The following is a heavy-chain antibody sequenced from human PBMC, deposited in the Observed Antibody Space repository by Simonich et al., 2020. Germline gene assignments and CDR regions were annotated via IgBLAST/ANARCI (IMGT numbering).Heavy chain of an antibody. CDR3: ARSLGYYYYYYGMDV. D-gene: IGHD1-26*01. Sequence: QVQLQESGPGLVKPSETLSLTCTVSGGSISSYYWSWIRQPPGKGLEWIGYIYYSGRTNYNPYLKSRVTISVDKSKNQFSLKLSSVTAADTAVYYCARSLGYYYYYYGMDVWGQGTTVTVSS. CDR2: IYYSGRT. CDR1: GGSISSYY. V-gene: IGHV4-59*08. J-gene: IGHJ6*02.